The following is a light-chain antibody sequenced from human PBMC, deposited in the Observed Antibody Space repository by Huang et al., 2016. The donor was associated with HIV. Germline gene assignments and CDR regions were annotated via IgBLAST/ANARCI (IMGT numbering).Light chain of an antibody. Sequence: DIIMTQSPDSLAVSLGERATLNCRSSQSVYSSSTSKDYMAWFQQKPGQPPRLLLFWASTREAGVPDPFSGSGSGTHFTLTIANLEAEDAAIYYCQQYYSSPQTFGQGTRVEVK. CDR1: QSVYSSSTSKDY. J-gene: IGKJ1*01. CDR3: QQYYSSPQT. CDR2: WAS. V-gene: IGKV4-1*01.